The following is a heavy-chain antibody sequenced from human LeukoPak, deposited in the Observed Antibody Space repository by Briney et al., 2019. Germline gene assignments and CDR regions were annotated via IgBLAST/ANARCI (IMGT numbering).Heavy chain of an antibody. V-gene: IGHV3-23*01. Sequence: GGSLRLSCAASGFTFSNYAMRRVRQAPGKGLEWVSGISGSGDSTYYADSVKGRFTISRDNSKNTLYLQMNSLRAEDTAVYYCAKSGYNRFDYWGQGTLVTVSS. CDR1: GFTFSNYA. CDR3: AKSGYNRFDY. CDR2: ISGSGDST. J-gene: IGHJ4*02. D-gene: IGHD5-24*01.